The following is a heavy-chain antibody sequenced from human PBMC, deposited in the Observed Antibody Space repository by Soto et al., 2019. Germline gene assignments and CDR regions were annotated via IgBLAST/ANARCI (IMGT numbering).Heavy chain of an antibody. CDR3: ARFRGDGYYNC. Sequence: QVQLVESGGGLVKPGGSLRLSCAASGFTLSDYYMTWIRQAPGKGLEWVSDISISGTTIHYADSVRGRFTISRDNAKNSLWLQMNALRAEDTAVDSCARFRGDGYYNCWGQGTLVTVS. J-gene: IGHJ4*02. CDR2: ISISGTTI. CDR1: GFTLSDYY. V-gene: IGHV3-11*01. D-gene: IGHD3-9*01.